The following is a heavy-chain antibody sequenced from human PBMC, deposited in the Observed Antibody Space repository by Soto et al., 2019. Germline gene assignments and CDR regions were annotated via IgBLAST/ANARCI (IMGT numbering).Heavy chain of an antibody. CDR2: ISGSGGST. V-gene: IGHV3-23*01. Sequence: VESLTLSCAASGFTVSSAAMSWVRQAPGKGLEWVSAISGSGGSTYYADSVKGRFTISRDNSKNTLYLQMNSLRAEDTAVYYCAKEVVVVAAGIDYWGQGTLVTVSS. CDR3: AKEVVVVAAGIDY. D-gene: IGHD2-15*01. CDR1: GFTVSSAA. J-gene: IGHJ4*02.